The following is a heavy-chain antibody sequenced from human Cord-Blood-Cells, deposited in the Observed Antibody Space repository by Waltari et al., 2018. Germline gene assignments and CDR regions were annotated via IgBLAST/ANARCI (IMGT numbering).Heavy chain of an antibody. CDR1: GFTFSSYA. D-gene: IGHD7-27*01. J-gene: IGHJ4*02. Sequence: EVQLVESGGGLVQPGGSLRLSCAASGFTFSSYAMSWVRQAPGKGLELVSAISGSVGSTYYADSVKGRFTISRDNSKNTLYLQMNSLRAEDTAVYYCAKDPELGIGFDYWGQGTLVTVSS. V-gene: IGHV3-23*04. CDR3: AKDPELGIGFDY. CDR2: ISGSVGST.